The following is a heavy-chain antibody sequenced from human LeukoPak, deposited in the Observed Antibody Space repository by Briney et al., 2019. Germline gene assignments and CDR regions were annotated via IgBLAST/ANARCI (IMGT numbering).Heavy chain of an antibody. CDR2: INHSGST. D-gene: IGHD2-2*01. CDR1: GGSFSGYY. V-gene: IGHV4-34*01. CDR3: ARVYCSSTSCYTGWFDS. J-gene: IGHJ5*01. Sequence: SETLSLTCAVYGGSFSGYYWSWIRQPPGKGLEWIGEINHSGSTNYNPSLKSRVTISVDTSKNQFSLKLSSVTAADTAVYYCARVYCSSTSCYTGWFDSWGQGTLVTVSS.